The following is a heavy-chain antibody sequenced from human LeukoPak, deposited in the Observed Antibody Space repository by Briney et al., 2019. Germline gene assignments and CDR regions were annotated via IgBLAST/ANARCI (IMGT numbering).Heavy chain of an antibody. CDR2: ISGYNGNT. CDR1: GYSFTGFG. CDR3: ARDLWWSGTDYYYYGMDV. Sequence: ASVKVSCKTSGYSFTGFGVSWLRQAPGQGLEWMGWISGYNGNTNYAQNLQGRVTMTTDTSTSTAYMEVRSLRSDDTAVYYCARDLWWSGTDYYYYGMDVWGQGTTVTVSS. V-gene: IGHV1-18*01. D-gene: IGHD3-16*01. J-gene: IGHJ6*02.